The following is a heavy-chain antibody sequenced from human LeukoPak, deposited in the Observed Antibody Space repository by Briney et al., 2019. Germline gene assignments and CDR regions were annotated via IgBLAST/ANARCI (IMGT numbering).Heavy chain of an antibody. CDR2: IKQDGSEK. J-gene: IGHJ4*02. D-gene: IGHD4-17*01. Sequence: PGGSLRLSCAASGFTFSSYWMSWVRQAPGKGLEWVANIKQDGSEKYYVDSVKGRFTISRDNAKNSLYLQMNSLRAEDTAVYYCARGFTTVTAGFGYWGQGTLVTVSS. CDR3: ARGFTTVTAGFGY. V-gene: IGHV3-7*01. CDR1: GFTFSSYW.